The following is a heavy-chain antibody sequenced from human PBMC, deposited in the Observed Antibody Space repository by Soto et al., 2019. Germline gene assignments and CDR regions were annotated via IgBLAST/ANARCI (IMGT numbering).Heavy chain of an antibody. D-gene: IGHD3-10*01. CDR2: TYYRSKWYN. Sequence: SQTLSLTCAISGDIVSSNSAAWNWIRQSPSRGLEWLGRTYYRSKWYNDYAVSVKSRITINPDTSKNQFSLQLNSVTPEDTAVYYCARVGFGVRDYYYGMDVWGQGTTVTVSS. J-gene: IGHJ6*02. CDR1: GDIVSSNSAA. V-gene: IGHV6-1*01. CDR3: ARVGFGVRDYYYGMDV.